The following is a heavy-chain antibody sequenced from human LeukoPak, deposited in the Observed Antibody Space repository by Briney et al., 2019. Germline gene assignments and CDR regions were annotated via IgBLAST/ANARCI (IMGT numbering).Heavy chain of an antibody. V-gene: IGHV3-23*01. J-gene: IGHJ4*02. CDR2: ISGSGGST. Sequence: GGSLRLSCAASGFTFSSYAMSWVRQAPGKGLEWVSAISGSGGSTYYADSVKGRFTISRDNAKNSLYLQMNSLRAEDTAVYYCAREGYYDFWSGHFDYWGQGTLVTVSS. CDR1: GFTFSSYA. CDR3: AREGYYDFWSGHFDY. D-gene: IGHD3-3*01.